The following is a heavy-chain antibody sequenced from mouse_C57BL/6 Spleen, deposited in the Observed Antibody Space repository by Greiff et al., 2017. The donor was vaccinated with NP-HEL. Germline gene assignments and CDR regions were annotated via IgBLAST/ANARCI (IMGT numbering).Heavy chain of an antibody. D-gene: IGHD2-1*01. J-gene: IGHJ4*01. Sequence: DVKLVESGGDLVKPGGSLKLSRAASGFTFSSYGMSWVRQTPDKRLEWVATISSGGSYTYYPDSVKGRFTISRDNAKNTLYLQMSSLKSEDTAMYYCARSGVNYAMDYWGQGTSVTVSS. CDR2: ISSGGSYT. V-gene: IGHV5-6*02. CDR1: GFTFSSYG. CDR3: ARSGVNYAMDY.